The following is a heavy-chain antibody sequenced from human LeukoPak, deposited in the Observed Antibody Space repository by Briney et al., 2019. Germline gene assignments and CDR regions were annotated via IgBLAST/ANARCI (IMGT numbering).Heavy chain of an antibody. CDR1: GGSISSSSYY. J-gene: IGHJ5*02. CDR2: IYYSGST. CDR3: ARQRYYGSGSYLNWFDP. D-gene: IGHD3-10*01. V-gene: IGHV4-39*01. Sequence: PSQTLSLTCTVSGGSISSSSYYWGWIRQPPGKGLEWIGSIYYSGSTYYNPSLKSRVTISVDTSKNQFSLKLSSVTAADTAVYYCARQRYYGSGSYLNWFDPWGQGTLVTVSS.